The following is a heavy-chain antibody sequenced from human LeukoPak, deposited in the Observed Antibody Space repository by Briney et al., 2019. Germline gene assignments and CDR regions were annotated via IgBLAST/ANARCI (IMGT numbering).Heavy chain of an antibody. D-gene: IGHD3-22*01. CDR1: GYSISSTYC. J-gene: IGHJ5*01. Sequence: SETLSLTCTVSGYSISSTYCWGWIRQPPGKGLEWIGRVCHSGSTYYNPSLKSRVSISVDTSQNQFSLKLSSLTAADTAVYYCARVXCYYDXKXXPSWFD. V-gene: IGHV4-38-2*02. CDR3: ARVXCYYDXKXXPSWFD. CDR2: VCHSGST.